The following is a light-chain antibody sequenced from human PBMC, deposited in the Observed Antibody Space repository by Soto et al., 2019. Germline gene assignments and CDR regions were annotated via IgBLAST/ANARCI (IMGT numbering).Light chain of an antibody. CDR3: ATWDSSVTGEV. Sequence: QSVLTQPPSVSAAPGQKVTISCSGSSSNIGNNYVSWFQQLPGTAPKLLIYDSDKRPSGIPDRFSGSKSGTSATLDITGLQTGDEADYYCATWDSSVTGEVFGGGTKVNVL. CDR1: SSNIGNNY. CDR2: DSD. V-gene: IGLV1-51*01. J-gene: IGLJ2*01.